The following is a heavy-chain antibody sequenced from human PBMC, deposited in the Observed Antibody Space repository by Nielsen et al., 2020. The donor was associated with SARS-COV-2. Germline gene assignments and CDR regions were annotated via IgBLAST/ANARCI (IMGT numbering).Heavy chain of an antibody. CDR2: INPSGGST. Sequence: ASVKVSCKASGYTFTSYYMHWVRQAPGQGLEWMGIINPSGGSTSYAQKFQGRVTMTRDTSISTAYMELSRLRSDDTAVYYCARNELPVDAFDIWGQGTMVTVSS. J-gene: IGHJ3*02. CDR1: GYTFTSYY. V-gene: IGHV1-46*01. CDR3: ARNELPVDAFDI. D-gene: IGHD2-15*01.